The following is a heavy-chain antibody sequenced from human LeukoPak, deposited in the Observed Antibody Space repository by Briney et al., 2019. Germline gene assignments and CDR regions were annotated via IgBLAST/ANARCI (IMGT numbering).Heavy chain of an antibody. CDR3: ARVVDMRSGDCFDP. V-gene: IGHV3-74*01. Sequence: PGGSLRLSCAASGFTFSSYRMHWVRQAPGKGLVWVSRINCGGSSTSYADSVKGRFTISRDNAKNTLYLQMNSLRAEDTAVYYCARVVDMRSGDCFDPWVQGTLVTVSS. CDR2: INCGGSST. CDR1: GFTFSSYR. D-gene: IGHD3-10*01. J-gene: IGHJ5*02.